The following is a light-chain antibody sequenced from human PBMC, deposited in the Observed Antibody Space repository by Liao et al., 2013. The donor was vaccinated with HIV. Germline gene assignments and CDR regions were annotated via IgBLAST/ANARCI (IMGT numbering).Light chain of an antibody. CDR2: YDT. CDR1: KVGSNG. J-gene: IGLJ3*02. Sequence: SYELTQPPSVSVAPGETARITCGGDKVGSNGVHWYQQKPGQAPVVVLYYDTERPSGIPERLSGSNSGNTATLTISRVEAGDEADYYCQVWDPKSNHVVFGGGTRLTVL. V-gene: IGLV3-21*04. CDR3: QVWDPKSNHVV.